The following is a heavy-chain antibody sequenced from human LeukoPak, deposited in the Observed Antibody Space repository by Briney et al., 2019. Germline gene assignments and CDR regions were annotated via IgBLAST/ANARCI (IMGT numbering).Heavy chain of an antibody. CDR3: ARGGAARPDY. V-gene: IGHV3-21*06. J-gene: IGHJ4*02. D-gene: IGHD6-6*01. Sequence: GGSLRLSCAASGFTFRNYGMNWVRQAPGKGLEWVSYISSSSSSINYADSVKGRFTISRDNAQNSLYLQMNSLRGEDTAVYYCARGGAARPDYWGQGTLVTVSS. CDR1: GFTFRNYG. CDR2: ISSSSSSI.